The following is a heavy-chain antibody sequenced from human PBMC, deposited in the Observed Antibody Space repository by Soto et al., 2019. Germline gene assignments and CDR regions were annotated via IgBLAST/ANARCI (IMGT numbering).Heavy chain of an antibody. CDR3: ASEGPYGSGSYYNPSSFDY. CDR2: ISWNSGSI. Sequence: EVQLVESGGGLVQPGRSLRLSCAASGFTFDDYAMHWVRQAPGKGLEWVSGISWNSGSIGYADSVKGRFTISRDNAKNPLYLQMNSLRAEDTALYYGASEGPYGSGSYYNPSSFDYWGQGTLVTVS. J-gene: IGHJ4*02. CDR1: GFTFDDYA. D-gene: IGHD3-10*01. V-gene: IGHV3-9*01.